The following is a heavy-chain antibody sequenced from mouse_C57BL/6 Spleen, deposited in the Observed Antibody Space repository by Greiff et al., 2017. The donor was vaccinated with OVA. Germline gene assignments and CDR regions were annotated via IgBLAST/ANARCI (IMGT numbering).Heavy chain of an antibody. CDR1: GYTFTDYN. J-gene: IGHJ3*01. CDR2: INPNNGGT. D-gene: IGHD4-1*01. V-gene: IGHV1-22*01. CDR3: ASEGYWERFAY. Sequence: EVKLVESGPELVKPGASVKMSCKASGYTFTDYNMHWVKQSHGKSLEWIGYINPNNGGTSYNQKFKGKATLTVNKSSSTAYMELRSLTSEDSAVYYCASEGYWERFAYWGQGTLVTVSA.